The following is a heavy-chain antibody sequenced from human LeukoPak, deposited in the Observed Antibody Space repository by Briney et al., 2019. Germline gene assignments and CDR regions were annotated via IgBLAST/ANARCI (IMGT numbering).Heavy chain of an antibody. CDR2: INPSGGST. Sequence: GASVKVSCKASGYTFTSYYMHWVRQAPGQGLEWMGIINPSGGSTSYAQKFQGRVTMTRDTSTSTVYMELSSLRSEDTAVYYCARDREQHGKLDYYYYGMDVWGQGTTVTVSS. CDR3: ARDREQHGKLDYYYYGMDV. CDR1: GYTFTSYY. J-gene: IGHJ6*02. V-gene: IGHV1-46*01. D-gene: IGHD1/OR15-1a*01.